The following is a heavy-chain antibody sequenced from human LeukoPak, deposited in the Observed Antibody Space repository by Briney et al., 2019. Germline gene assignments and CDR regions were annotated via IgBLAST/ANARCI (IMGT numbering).Heavy chain of an antibody. D-gene: IGHD6-19*01. CDR2: VSVYNGNT. V-gene: IGHV1-18*01. J-gene: IGHJ4*02. CDR3: ARTPGIAVAGGYFDY. Sequence: ASVTVSCKASGYTFTTYGISWVRQAPGQGLEWMGWVSVYNGNTKYAQELQGRVTMTTDTSTSTAYMELRSLRSDDTAVYYCARTPGIAVAGGYFDYWGQGTLVTVSS. CDR1: GYTFTTYG.